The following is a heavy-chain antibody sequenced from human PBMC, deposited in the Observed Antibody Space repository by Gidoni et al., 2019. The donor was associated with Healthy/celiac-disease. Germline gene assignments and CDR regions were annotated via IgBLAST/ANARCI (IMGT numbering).Heavy chain of an antibody. V-gene: IGHV5-51*01. CDR1: GYSFPSSW. Sequence: EVQLVQSGAEVKKPGESLKISCTGSGYSFPSSWIGWVRQMPGKGLEWMGIIYPGDADTRDSPSFQGQVTSSADKSISTAYLQWSSLKASDTAMYYCARQSGCSGGSCYSDVGYWGQGTLVTVSS. CDR3: ARQSGCSGGSCYSDVGY. D-gene: IGHD2-15*01. CDR2: IYPGDADT. J-gene: IGHJ4*02.